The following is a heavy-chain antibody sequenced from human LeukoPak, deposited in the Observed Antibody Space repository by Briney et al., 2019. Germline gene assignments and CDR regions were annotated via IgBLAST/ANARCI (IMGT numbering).Heavy chain of an antibody. CDR2: INHSGGI. D-gene: IGHD3-10*01. J-gene: IGHJ5*01. CDR3: AKGVGAPRFDS. V-gene: IGHV4-34*01. Sequence: SETLSLTCAVYGASFSYDYWSWMRQAPGKGLEWIGEINHSGGITYNPSLMSRVTISAEKSKGQFSLRMTSVTAADTAVYYFAKGVGAPRFDSWGQGTLVTVSS. CDR1: GASFSYDY.